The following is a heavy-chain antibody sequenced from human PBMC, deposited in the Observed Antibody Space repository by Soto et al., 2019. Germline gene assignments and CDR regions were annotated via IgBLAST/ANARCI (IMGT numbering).Heavy chain of an antibody. V-gene: IGHV3-30*03. CDR3: ATLGRGYNDY. Sequence: QVQLVESGGGVVQPGRSLRLSCAASGFTFSSYGMHWVRQAPGKGLEWVAVISYDGSNKYYADSVKGRFTISRDNSKNTLYLQMNSLRAEDTAVYYCATLGRGYNDYWGQGTLVTVSS. D-gene: IGHD3-22*01. CDR1: GFTFSSYG. J-gene: IGHJ4*02. CDR2: ISYDGSNK.